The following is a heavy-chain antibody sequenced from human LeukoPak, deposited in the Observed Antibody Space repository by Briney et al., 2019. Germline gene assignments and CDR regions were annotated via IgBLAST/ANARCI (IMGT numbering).Heavy chain of an antibody. CDR3: AITLGYSYGYGIDY. CDR1: GFTFSSYG. D-gene: IGHD5-18*01. CDR2: IWYGGSNK. Sequence: GGSLRLSCAASGFTFSSYGMHWVRQAPGKGLEWVAVIWYGGSNKYYADSVKGRFTISRDNSKNTLYLQMNSLRAEDTAVYYCAITLGYSYGYGIDYWGQGTLVTVSS. J-gene: IGHJ4*02. V-gene: IGHV3-33*08.